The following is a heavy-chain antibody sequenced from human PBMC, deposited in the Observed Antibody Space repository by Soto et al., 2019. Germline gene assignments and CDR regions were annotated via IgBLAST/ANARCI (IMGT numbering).Heavy chain of an antibody. J-gene: IGHJ4*02. V-gene: IGHV3-30-3*01. CDR2: ISYDGSNK. CDR1: GFTFSSYA. CDR3: ARDFVDTAMVTPYFDY. Sequence: SLRLSCAASGFTFSSYAMHWVRQAPGKGLEWVAVISYDGSNKYYADSVKGRFTISRDNSKNTLYLQMNSLRAEDTAVYYCARDFVDTAMVTPYFDYWGQGTLVTVSS. D-gene: IGHD5-18*01.